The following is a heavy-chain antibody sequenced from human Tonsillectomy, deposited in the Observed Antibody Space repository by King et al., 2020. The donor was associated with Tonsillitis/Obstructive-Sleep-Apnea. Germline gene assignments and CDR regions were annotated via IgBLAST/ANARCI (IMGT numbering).Heavy chain of an antibody. CDR3: ARLPTVTTLGDF. J-gene: IGHJ4*02. CDR2: IYPGDSDT. CDR1: GYSFSTYW. D-gene: IGHD4-17*01. Sequence: QLVQSGAEVKKPGESLKISCKGSGYSFSTYWIAWVRQMPGKGLEWMGIIYPGDSDTRYSPSFQGQVTMSADKSISTAYLQWSSLRPSGTALYYCARLPTVTTLGDFWGQGTLVTVSS. V-gene: IGHV5-51*01.